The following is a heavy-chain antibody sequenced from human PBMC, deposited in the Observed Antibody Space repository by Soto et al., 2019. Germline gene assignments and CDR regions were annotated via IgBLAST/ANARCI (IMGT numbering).Heavy chain of an antibody. CDR1: GGTFSSYT. CDR2: LIPMFATA. J-gene: IGHJ5*02. D-gene: IGHD3-3*01. CDR3: ARDDHFDFWRDPGFDP. V-gene: IGHV1-69*01. Sequence: QVQLVQSGAEVKKPGSSVKVSCKASGGTFSSYTVNWVRQAPGQGLEWMGGLIPMFATAGYAQKLQGRITITADESTNTAFIELSSQSFADTAIYYCARDDHFDFWRDPGFDPWGQGTLVTVSS.